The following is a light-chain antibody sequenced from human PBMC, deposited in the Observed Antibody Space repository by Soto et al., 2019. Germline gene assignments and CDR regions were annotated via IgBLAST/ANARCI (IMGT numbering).Light chain of an antibody. J-gene: IGLJ1*01. Sequence: QSALTQPASVSGSPGQSITISCTGTSSDVGSYNLVSWYQQHPGNAPKLMIYEGTKRPSGVSNRFSGSKSGNTASLTISGLQVEDEADYYCCSYAGTSAFYVFGTGTKLTDL. CDR3: CSYAGTSAFYV. CDR2: EGT. V-gene: IGLV2-23*01. CDR1: SSDVGSYNL.